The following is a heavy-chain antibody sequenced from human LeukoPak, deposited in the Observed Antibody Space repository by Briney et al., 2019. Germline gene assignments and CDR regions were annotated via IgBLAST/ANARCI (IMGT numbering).Heavy chain of an antibody. D-gene: IGHD3-9*01. CDR2: IKRKSDGGTT. CDR3: TTAEVLRYFDWLTSLDY. V-gene: IGHV3-15*01. J-gene: IGHJ4*02. Sequence: GGSLRLSCGASGFIFKNAWMSWVRQAPGKGLEWVGRIKRKSDGGTTDYAAPVKGRFTISRDDSKNTLYLQMNSLKTEDTAVYYCTTAEVLRYFDWLTSLDYWGQGTLVTVSS. CDR1: GFIFKNAW.